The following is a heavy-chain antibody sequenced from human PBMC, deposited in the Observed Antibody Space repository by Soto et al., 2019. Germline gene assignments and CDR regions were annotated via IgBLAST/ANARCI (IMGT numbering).Heavy chain of an antibody. Sequence: GGSLRLSCAASGFTVSDYYMSWIRQAPGKGLEWVSYISSSSSYTNYADSVKGRFTISRDNAKNSLYLQMNSLRAEDTAVYYCASLVTYSSSWYLDYWGQGTLVTVSS. CDR3: ASLVTYSSSWYLDY. CDR2: ISSSSSYT. V-gene: IGHV3-11*06. J-gene: IGHJ4*02. CDR1: GFTVSDYY. D-gene: IGHD6-13*01.